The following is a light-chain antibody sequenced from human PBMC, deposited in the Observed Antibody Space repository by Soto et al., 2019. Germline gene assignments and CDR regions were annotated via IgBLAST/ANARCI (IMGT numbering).Light chain of an antibody. J-gene: IGLJ2*01. CDR1: SSNIGAGFD. CDR2: GND. Sequence: QSVLTQPPSVSGAPGQRVTISCTGSSSNIGAGFDVQWYQQLPGTAPKLLISGNDNRPSGVSDRFSGSKSGTSASLAITGLQAEDEAYDHGQSYDSSLSGHVLFGGGTKVTVL. CDR3: QSYDSSLSGHVL. V-gene: IGLV1-40*01.